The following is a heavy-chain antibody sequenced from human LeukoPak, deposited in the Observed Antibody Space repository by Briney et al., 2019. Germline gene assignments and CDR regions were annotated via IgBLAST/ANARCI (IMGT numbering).Heavy chain of an antibody. V-gene: IGHV3-33*01. Sequence: GGSLRLSCAASGFNFRRYGLHWVRHAPGKSLEGVAFLWSDGSNTNYADSVKGRFTISRDISKNSLYLQMNSLRAEDTAVYYCARDGPHYDLDVWGQGTTVTVSS. CDR3: ARDGPHYDLDV. D-gene: IGHD3-3*01. J-gene: IGHJ6*02. CDR2: LWSDGSNT. CDR1: GFNFRRYG.